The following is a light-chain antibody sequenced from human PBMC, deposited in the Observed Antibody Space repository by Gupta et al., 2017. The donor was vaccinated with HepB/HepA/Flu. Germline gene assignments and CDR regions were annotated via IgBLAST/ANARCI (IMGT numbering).Light chain of an antibody. V-gene: IGKV1-39*01. CDR2: AAS. J-gene: IGKJ2*02. Sequence: DIQLTQSPSPLSASIGDTVTITCRASRSIKSSLNWYQQRPGKAPKLLIYAASSLERGVPSKFSGDGSGTTFTLTISELQPEDFATYYCQQSDTAPGTFGQGTTMEIK. CDR1: RSIKSS. CDR3: QQSDTAPGT.